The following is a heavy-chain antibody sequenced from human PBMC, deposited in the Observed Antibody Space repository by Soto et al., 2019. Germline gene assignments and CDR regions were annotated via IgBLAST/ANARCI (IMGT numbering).Heavy chain of an antibody. CDR3: ARGVILWFGELSRRGGYYYYVDV. CDR2: INDSGNI. J-gene: IGHJ6*03. V-gene: IGHV4-34*01. D-gene: IGHD3-10*01. Sequence: QVQLQQWGAGLLKPSETLSLTCAVYGGSFSGYQWTWIRQTPGKGLEWIGEINDSGNINYNPSLKSRVTILVDTAKKQISLKLSSMTAADTAVYYCARGVILWFGELSRRGGYYYYVDVWGKGTSVTVSS. CDR1: GGSFSGYQ.